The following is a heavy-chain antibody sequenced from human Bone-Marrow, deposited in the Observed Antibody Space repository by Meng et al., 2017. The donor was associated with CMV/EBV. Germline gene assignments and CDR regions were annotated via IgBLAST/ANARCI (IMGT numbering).Heavy chain of an antibody. D-gene: IGHD1-26*01. Sequence: QTLSLTCAASGFTFSTYSMNWVRQAPGKGLEWVGFIRSKAYAGTTEYAASVKGRFTMSRDDSKSIAYLQMNSLKTEDTAVYYCTRAGWELLLDYWGQGTLVAVSS. CDR1: GFTFSTYS. CDR3: TRAGWELLLDY. V-gene: IGHV3-49*04. CDR2: IRSKAYAGTT. J-gene: IGHJ4*02.